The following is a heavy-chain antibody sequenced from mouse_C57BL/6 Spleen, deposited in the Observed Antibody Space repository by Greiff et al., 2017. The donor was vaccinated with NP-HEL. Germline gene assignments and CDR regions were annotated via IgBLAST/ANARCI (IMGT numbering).Heavy chain of an antibody. CDR1: GFTFSDYY. J-gene: IGHJ1*03. V-gene: IGHV5-16*01. CDR3: ARDTGTSYCSNYDYFDV. D-gene: IGHD2-5*01. Sequence: DVLLVESEGGLVQPGSSMKLSCTASGFTFSDYYMAWVRQVPEKGLEWVANINSDGSSTYYLDSLKSRFILSRDNANNILYLQLSSLKSEDTATYYGARDTGTSYCSNYDYFDVWGTGTTVTVSS. CDR2: INSDGSST.